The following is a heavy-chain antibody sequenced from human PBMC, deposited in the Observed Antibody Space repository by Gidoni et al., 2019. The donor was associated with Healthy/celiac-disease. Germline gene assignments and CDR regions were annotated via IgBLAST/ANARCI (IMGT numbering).Heavy chain of an antibody. Sequence: EVQLVESGGGLVQPGRSLRLSCAASGFTFDDYAMHWVRQAPGKGLEWVSGISWNSGSIGYADSVKGRFTISRDNAKNSLYLQMNSLRAEDTALYYCAKDEKWELHKVALDYWGQGTLVTVSS. D-gene: IGHD1-26*01. CDR3: AKDEKWELHKVALDY. V-gene: IGHV3-9*01. J-gene: IGHJ4*02. CDR1: GFTFDDYA. CDR2: ISWNSGSI.